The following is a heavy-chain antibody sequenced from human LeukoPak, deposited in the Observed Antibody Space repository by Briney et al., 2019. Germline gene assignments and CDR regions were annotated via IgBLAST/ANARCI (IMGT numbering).Heavy chain of an antibody. J-gene: IGHJ4*02. CDR1: GVSISSSNW. Sequence: ASEPLSLTCTVSGVSISSSNWWGWVRQPPGKGLEWIGEIYHSGSTNYNPSFKSRVTISVDKSKNQFSLKLSSVTAAHTAVYYCARFYYYDSSGLVGRSLTTKKRLEAFDYWGQGTLVTVSS. V-gene: IGHV4-4*02. CDR2: IYHSGST. CDR3: ARFYYYDSSGLVGRSLTTKKRLEAFDY. D-gene: IGHD3-22*01.